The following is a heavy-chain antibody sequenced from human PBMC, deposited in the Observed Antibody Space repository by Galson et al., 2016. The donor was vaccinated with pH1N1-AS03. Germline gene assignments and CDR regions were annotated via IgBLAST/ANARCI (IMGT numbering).Heavy chain of an antibody. J-gene: IGHJ6*02. CDR2: IYYSGST. Sequence: LTCTVSGGSISSYYWSWIRQPPGKGLEWIGYIYYSGSTNYTPSLKSRVTISVDTSKNQFSLKLSSVTAADTAVYYCARTGSRGNDPFYYYYYGMDVWGQGTTVTVSS. CDR3: ARTGSRGNDPFYYYYYGMDV. V-gene: IGHV4-59*01. D-gene: IGHD1-1*01. CDR1: GGSISSYY.